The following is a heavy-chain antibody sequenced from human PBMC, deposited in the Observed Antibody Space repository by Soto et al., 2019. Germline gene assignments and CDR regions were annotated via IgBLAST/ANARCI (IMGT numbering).Heavy chain of an antibody. CDR2: IKSRTDGGST. V-gene: IGHV3-15*07. J-gene: IGHJ4*02. CDR3: TTRGLGELRTKSWPDRGYYFAY. D-gene: IGHD3-16*01. CDR1: GFTFSNAW. Sequence: EVQLVESGGGLVKPGGSLRLSCAASGFTFSNAWMNWVRQAPGKGLEWVGRIKSRTDGGSTAYAAPGKVRFTISRDNSKNTLYLQMNSLKTEDTAVYYCTTRGLGELRTKSWPDRGYYFAYWGQGTLVTVSS.